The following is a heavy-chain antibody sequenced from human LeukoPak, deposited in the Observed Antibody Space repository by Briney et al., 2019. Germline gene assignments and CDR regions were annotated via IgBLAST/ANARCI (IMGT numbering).Heavy chain of an antibody. J-gene: IGHJ5*02. V-gene: IGHV1-8*01. CDR1: GYTFTIYD. CDR2: MNPNSGNT. Sequence: ASVTVSCKASGYTFTIYDINWVRQAPGQGLEWMGWMNPNSGNTGYAQKFQGRVTMTRNTSISTAYMELSSLRSEDTAVYYCARRESKYYYGSGSYFNWFDPWGQGTLVTVSS. CDR3: ARRESKYYYGSGSYFNWFDP. D-gene: IGHD3-10*01.